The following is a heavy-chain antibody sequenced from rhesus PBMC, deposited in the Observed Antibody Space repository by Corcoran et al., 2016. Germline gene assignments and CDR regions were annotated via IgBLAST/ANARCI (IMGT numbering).Heavy chain of an antibody. V-gene: IGHV1-138*01. J-gene: IGHJ4*01. CDR2: INPKTGGT. D-gene: IGHD3-3*01. CDR1: GYTFTDYF. Sequence: QVQLVQSGAEVKTPGSSVKVSCKASGYTFTDYFMHWVRQPPGKGLERMGEINPKTGGTNDAQKCQGRVTMTRDTSTSTAYMELSSLRSEDTAVYYCVRSFLSNDDYWGQGVLVTVSS. CDR3: VRSFLSNDDY.